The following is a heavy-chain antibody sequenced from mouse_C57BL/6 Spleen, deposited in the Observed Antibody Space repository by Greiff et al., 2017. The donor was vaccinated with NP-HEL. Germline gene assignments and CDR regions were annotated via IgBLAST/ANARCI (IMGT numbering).Heavy chain of an antibody. CDR1: GYAFSSSW. CDR3: AREPPYYYGSSPDY. J-gene: IGHJ2*01. Sequence: VQLQQSGPELVKPGASVKISCKASGYAFSSSWMNWVKQRPGKGLEWIGRIYPGDGDTNYNGKFKGKATLTADKSSSTAYMQLSSLTSEDSAVYFCAREPPYYYGSSPDYWGQGTTLTVSS. CDR2: IYPGDGDT. V-gene: IGHV1-82*01. D-gene: IGHD1-1*01.